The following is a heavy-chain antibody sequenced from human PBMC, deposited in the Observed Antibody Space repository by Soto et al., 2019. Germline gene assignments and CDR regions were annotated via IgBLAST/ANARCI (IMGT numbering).Heavy chain of an antibody. Sequence: QITLKESGPTLLEPTQTLTLTCSFSGFSLTSSGVGVGWLRQAPGKALECLGIIYWDGDRRDNPSLRQRLTITKDTSKNQVVLTMTYMEPVDTATYYGAHRVPYNSYWDVGWFDPWGQGTLVTVS. CDR2: IYWDGDR. CDR3: AHRVPYNSYWDVGWFDP. D-gene: IGHD1-20*01. V-gene: IGHV2-5*02. CDR1: GFSLTSSGVG. J-gene: IGHJ5*02.